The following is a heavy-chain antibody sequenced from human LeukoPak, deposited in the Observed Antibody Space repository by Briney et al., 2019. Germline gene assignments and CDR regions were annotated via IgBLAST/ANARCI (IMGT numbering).Heavy chain of an antibody. CDR3: ARQKNLDTAMVSGWFDP. CDR2: IYPGDSDT. J-gene: IGHJ5*02. D-gene: IGHD5-18*01. V-gene: IGHV5-51*01. CDR1: GYSFTSYW. Sequence: GESLKISCKGSGYSFTSYWIGWVRQMPGKGLEWMGIIYPGDSDTRYSPSLQGQVTISADKSISTAYLQWSSLKASDTAMYYCARQKNLDTAMVSGWFDPWGQGTLVTVSS.